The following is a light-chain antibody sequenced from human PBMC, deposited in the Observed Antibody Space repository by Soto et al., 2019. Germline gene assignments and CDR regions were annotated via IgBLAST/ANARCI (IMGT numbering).Light chain of an antibody. CDR1: SSDVGGYNY. J-gene: IGLJ1*01. Sequence: QSVLTQPASVSGSPGQSITISCTGTSSDVGGYNYVSWYQQHPGKAPKLMIYDVSNRPSGVSNRFFGSKSGNTASLTISGLQAEDEADYYCSSYTSSSTNYVFGTGTKLTVL. CDR2: DVS. V-gene: IGLV2-14*01. CDR3: SSYTSSSTNYV.